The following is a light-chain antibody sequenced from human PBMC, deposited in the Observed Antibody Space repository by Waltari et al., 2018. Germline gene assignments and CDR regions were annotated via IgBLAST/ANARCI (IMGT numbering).Light chain of an antibody. V-gene: IGKV4-1*01. J-gene: IGKJ3*01. CDR2: WAS. Sequence: DIVMTQSPDSLAVSLGERANINCKSSQSVLYSSNNKNYLAWYQQKPGQPPKLLIYWASTREYGVPDRFSGSGSGTDFTLTISSLQAEDVAVYYCQQYYSTPFTFGPGTKVNIK. CDR3: QQYYSTPFT. CDR1: QSVLYSSNNKNY.